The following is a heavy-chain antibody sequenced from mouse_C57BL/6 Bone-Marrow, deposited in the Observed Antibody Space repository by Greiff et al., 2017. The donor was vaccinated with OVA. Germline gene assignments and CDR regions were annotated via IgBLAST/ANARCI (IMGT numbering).Heavy chain of an antibody. V-gene: IGHV1-53*01. Sequence: VQLQQPGTELVKPGASVKLSCKASGYTFTSYWMHWVKQRPGQGLEWIGNINPSNGGTNYNEKFKSKATLTVDKSSSTAYMQLSSLTSEDSAVYYCARSPDYYGSSYGYFDVWGTGTTVTVSS. CDR2: INPSNGGT. CDR1: GYTFTSYW. CDR3: ARSPDYYGSSYGYFDV. J-gene: IGHJ1*03. D-gene: IGHD1-1*01.